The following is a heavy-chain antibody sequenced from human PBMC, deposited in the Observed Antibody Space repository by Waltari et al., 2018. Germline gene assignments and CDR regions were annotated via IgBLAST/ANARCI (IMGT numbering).Heavy chain of an antibody. CDR2: ISSISKYT. Sequence: EVRLVESGGGLVKPGGSLRLSCAASGFTFSSDGMNWVRQAPGKGLVWVSSISSISKYTYYADSVKGRFTISRDNSKNSLYLQMNSLRAEDTAVYFCARDGISSTQSGYFDYWGQGVLVTVSS. CDR1: GFTFSSDG. J-gene: IGHJ4*02. V-gene: IGHV3-21*01. D-gene: IGHD6-13*01. CDR3: ARDGISSTQSGYFDY.